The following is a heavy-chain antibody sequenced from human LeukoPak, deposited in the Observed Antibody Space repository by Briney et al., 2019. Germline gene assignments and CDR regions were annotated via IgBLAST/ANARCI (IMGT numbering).Heavy chain of an antibody. J-gene: IGHJ3*02. CDR3: TRVGAAMATFTGDALDI. CDR2: IRSKAYGGTT. CDR1: GFTFGDYA. D-gene: IGHD5-24*01. Sequence: GGSLRLSCTASGFTFGDYAMSWVRQAPGKGLEWVGFIRSKAYGGTTEYAASVKGRFTITRDDSKSIAYLQMNSLKTKDTAVYYCTRVGAAMATFTGDALDIWGQGTMVTVSS. V-gene: IGHV3-49*04.